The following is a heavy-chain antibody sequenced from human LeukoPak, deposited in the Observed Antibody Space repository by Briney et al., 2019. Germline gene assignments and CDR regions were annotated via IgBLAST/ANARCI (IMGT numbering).Heavy chain of an antibody. V-gene: IGHV3-48*03. CDR1: GFTFSSYE. CDR2: ISSYSGTI. J-gene: IGHJ4*02. CDR3: SRMGDSSSSYAY. Sequence: PGGSLRLSCAAFGFTFSSYEMNWVRQAPGKGLEWVSYISSYSGTIYYADSVKGRFTISRDNAKNSLYLHMNSLRDEDTAVYYCSRMGDSSSSYAYWGQGTLVTVSS. D-gene: IGHD6-13*01.